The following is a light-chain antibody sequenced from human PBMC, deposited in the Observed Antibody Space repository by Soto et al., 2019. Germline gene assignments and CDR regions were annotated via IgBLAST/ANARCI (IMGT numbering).Light chain of an antibody. V-gene: IGLV2-14*01. J-gene: IGLJ1*01. CDR3: NSFRVNRLYV. CDR2: EVT. Sequence: QSALTQPASVSGSPGQTITISCTGTSSDVGGYNAVSWYQQHPGKAPQLIIYEVTHRPSGVSDRFSASKSGNTASLTISGLQAEDEADYYCNSFRVNRLYVLGTGTKLTVL. CDR1: SSDVGGYNA.